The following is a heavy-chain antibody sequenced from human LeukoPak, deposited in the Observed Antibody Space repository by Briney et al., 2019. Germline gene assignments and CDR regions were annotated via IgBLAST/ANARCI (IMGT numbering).Heavy chain of an antibody. CDR2: INTNTGSP. D-gene: IGHD3-22*01. CDR3: ARDLSYYDSSGLSDS. J-gene: IGHJ4*02. CDR1: GYTFNVNY. Sequence: GASVKVSCKTSGYTFNVNYIHWVRQAPGQGLQWMGWINTNTGSPTYAQDFIGRFLFSLDTSVSTAYLQISGLKPEDTAVYYCARDLSYYDSSGLSDSWGQGTLVTVSS. V-gene: IGHV7-4-1*02.